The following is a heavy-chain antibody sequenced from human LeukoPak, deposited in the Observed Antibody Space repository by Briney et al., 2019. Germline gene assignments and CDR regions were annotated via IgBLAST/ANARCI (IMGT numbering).Heavy chain of an antibody. D-gene: IGHD2-21*02. CDR3: ARTKAYCGGDCYSDY. CDR2: INPDSGGT. CDR1: GYTFTGYY. V-gene: IGHV1-2*02. J-gene: IGHJ4*02. Sequence: ASVKVSCKASGYTFTGYYMHWVRQAPGQGLEWMGWINPDSGGTNSAQKFQDRVTMTRDTSISTAYMELSRLTSDDTAVYYCARTKAYCGGDCYSDYWGQGTLVTVSS.